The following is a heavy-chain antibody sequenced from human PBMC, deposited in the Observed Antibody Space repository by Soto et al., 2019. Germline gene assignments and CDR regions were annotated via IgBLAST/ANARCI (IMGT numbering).Heavy chain of an antibody. CDR1: GGSISSGGYY. V-gene: IGHV4-31*03. Sequence: SETLSLTCTVSGGSISSGGYYWSWIRQHPGKGLEWIGYIYYSGSTYYNPSLKSRVTISVDKSKNQFSLKLSSVTAADTAVYYCARAYYYGSGSCYPDGDYYYGMDVWGQGTTVTVSS. J-gene: IGHJ6*02. CDR3: ARAYYYGSGSCYPDGDYYYGMDV. D-gene: IGHD3-10*01. CDR2: IYYSGST.